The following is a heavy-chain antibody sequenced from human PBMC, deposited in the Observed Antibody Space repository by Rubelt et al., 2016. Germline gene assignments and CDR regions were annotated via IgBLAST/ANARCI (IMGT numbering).Heavy chain of an antibody. D-gene: IGHD2-2*01. J-gene: IGHJ3*02. CDR2: INHSGST. Sequence: QLQLQESGPGLVKPSETLSLTCTVSGGSISSSSYYWGWIRQPPGKGLEWIGEINHSGSTNYNPSLKGRVTISVDTSKNQFSRKLSSVTAADTAVYYCAREGCSSTSCYHACDIWGQGTMVTVSS. CDR3: AREGCSSTSCYHACDI. V-gene: IGHV4-39*07. CDR1: GGSISSSSYY.